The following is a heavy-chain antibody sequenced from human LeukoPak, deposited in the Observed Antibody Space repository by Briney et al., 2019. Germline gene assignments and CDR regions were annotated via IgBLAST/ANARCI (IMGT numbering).Heavy chain of an antibody. V-gene: IGHV4-61*01. CDR2: IYENGSP. J-gene: IGHJ5*02. D-gene: IGHD2-8*02. Sequence: PSETLSLTCTVSGGSFSSDTYYWSWIRQPPGKRLEWIGYIYENGSPTYNPSLKSRVTISVDTSKNQFSLKLSSVTAADTAIYYCARKGSGWFDPWGQGALVTVSS. CDR3: ARKGSGWFDP. CDR1: GGSFSSDTYY.